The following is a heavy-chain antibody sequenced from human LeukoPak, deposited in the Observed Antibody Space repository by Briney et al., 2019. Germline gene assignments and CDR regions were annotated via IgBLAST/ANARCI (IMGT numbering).Heavy chain of an antibody. CDR3: ARERGWELPSSFDS. J-gene: IGHJ4*02. V-gene: IGHV3-7*01. CDR2: IKPDGGDK. D-gene: IGHD1-26*01. Sequence: GGSLRLSCAASGFTFNNYWMSWVRQAPGKGLEWVANIKPDGGDKYYVCSVKGRFTISRNNEKNSMCLQMNSLRAEDTAVYYWARERGWELPSSFDSWGQGTLVTVSS. CDR1: GFTFNNYW.